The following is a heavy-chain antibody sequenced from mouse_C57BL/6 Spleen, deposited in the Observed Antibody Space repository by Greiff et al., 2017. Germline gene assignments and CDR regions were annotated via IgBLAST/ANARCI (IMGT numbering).Heavy chain of an antibody. CDR1: GYSITSGYD. J-gene: IGHJ4*01. D-gene: IGHD2-2*01. Sequence: EVKVEESGPGMVKPSQSLSLTCTVTGYSITSGYDWHWIRHFPGNKLEWMGYISYSGSTNYNPSLKSRISITHDTSKNHFFLKLNSVTTEDTATYYCARESYYGYYYAMDYWGQGTSVTVSS. V-gene: IGHV3-1*01. CDR2: ISYSGST. CDR3: ARESYYGYYYAMDY.